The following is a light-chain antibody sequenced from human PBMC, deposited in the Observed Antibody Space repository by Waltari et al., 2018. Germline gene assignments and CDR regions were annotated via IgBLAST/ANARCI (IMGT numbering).Light chain of an antibody. J-gene: IGLJ3*02. CDR2: VNSDGSH. V-gene: IGLV4-69*01. CDR3: ETGGHGTWV. CDR1: SGHSSNI. Sequence: QLVLTQSPSASASLGASVKLTCTLSSGHSSNIIAWLQQQPGKGPRYLMQVNSDGSHRKGDEIPDRFSGSSSGAECYLTISSLQSEDEADYYCETGGHGTWVFGGGTKLTVL.